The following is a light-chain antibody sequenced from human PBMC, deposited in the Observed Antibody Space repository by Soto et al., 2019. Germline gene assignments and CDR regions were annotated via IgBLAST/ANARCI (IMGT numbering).Light chain of an antibody. V-gene: IGLV1-44*01. CDR1: RSNIGSNT. Sequence: QLVLTQPPSASGTPGQRVTISCSGSRSNIGSNTVNWYQHLPGTAPKLLIYSNNQRPSGVPDRFSGSKSGTSASLAISGLQSEDEADYYCAVWDDSLNGPVFGGGTKLTVL. CDR2: SNN. J-gene: IGLJ2*01. CDR3: AVWDDSLNGPV.